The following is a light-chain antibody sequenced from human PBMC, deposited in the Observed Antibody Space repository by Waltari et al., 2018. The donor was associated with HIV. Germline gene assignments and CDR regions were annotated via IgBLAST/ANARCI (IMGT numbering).Light chain of an antibody. CDR3: AAWDASLSAWV. CDR2: MNN. V-gene: IGLV1-47*01. Sequence: QSVLTQPPSASGTPGQRVTISCSGSSSNIGSNYVYWYQQLPGTAPKLLIYMNNQRPSGVPGRFSGSKAGTSASLGISGLRSEDEADYYCAAWDASLSAWVFGGGTKLTVL. J-gene: IGLJ3*02. CDR1: SSNIGSNY.